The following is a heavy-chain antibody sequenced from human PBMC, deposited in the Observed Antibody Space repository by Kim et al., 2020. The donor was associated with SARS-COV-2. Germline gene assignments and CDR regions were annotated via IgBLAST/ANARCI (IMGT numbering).Heavy chain of an antibody. V-gene: IGHV3-30*07. Sequence: VKGRFTISRATSKNTLYLQMNSLGAEDTAVYYCARTICSGGTCYKGWFDPWGQGTLVTVSS. D-gene: IGHD2-15*01. J-gene: IGHJ5*02. CDR3: ARTICSGGTCYKGWFDP.